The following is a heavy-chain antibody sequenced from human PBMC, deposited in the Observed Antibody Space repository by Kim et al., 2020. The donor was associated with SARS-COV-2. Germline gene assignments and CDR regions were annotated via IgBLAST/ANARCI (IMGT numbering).Heavy chain of an antibody. D-gene: IGHD3-3*01. CDR2: ISSSSSTI. CDR3: ARGPYDFWSGYYYYYYGMDV. V-gene: IGHV3-48*02. CDR1: GFTFSSYS. Sequence: GGSLRLSCAASGFTFSSYSMNWVRQAPGKGLEWVSYISSSSSTIYYADSVKGRFTISRDNAKNSLYLQMNSLRDEDTAVYYCARGPYDFWSGYYYYYYGMDVWGQGTTVTVSS. J-gene: IGHJ6*02.